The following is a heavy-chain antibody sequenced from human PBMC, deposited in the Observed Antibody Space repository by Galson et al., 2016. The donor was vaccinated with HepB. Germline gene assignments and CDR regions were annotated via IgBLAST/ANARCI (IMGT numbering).Heavy chain of an antibody. V-gene: IGHV3-23*01. CDR3: AKDLHYEIARSSSDFWRGLARRQSAGDSDMDV. Sequence: SLRLSCAASGFSVYVMSWVRQAPGKGMEWVATFSGYDSSAFYADSAKGRFTIASDSSKKTLLLQMNSMRVDDTARYFCAKDLHYEIARSSSDFWRGLARRQSAGDSDMDVWGQGTTVIVSS. CDR2: FSGYDSSA. CDR1: GFSVYV. J-gene: IGHJ6*02. D-gene: IGHD3-3*01.